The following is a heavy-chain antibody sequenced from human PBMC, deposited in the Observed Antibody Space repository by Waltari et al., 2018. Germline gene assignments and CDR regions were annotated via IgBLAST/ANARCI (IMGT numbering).Heavy chain of an antibody. V-gene: IGHV3-48*01. CDR3: ASLNWYFDL. J-gene: IGHJ2*01. CDR1: GFTFSYYS. Sequence: EVQLVESGGGLVQPGGSLSVSCAASGFTFSYYSMNWVRQAPGTGLEWVSHINPSSSTIYYADSVKGRFTISRDNAKNSLYMQMNSLSAEDTAVYYCASLNWYFDLWGRGTLVTVSS. CDR2: INPSSSTI.